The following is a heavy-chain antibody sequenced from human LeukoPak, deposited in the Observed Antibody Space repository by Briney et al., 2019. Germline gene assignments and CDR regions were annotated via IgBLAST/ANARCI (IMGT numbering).Heavy chain of an antibody. D-gene: IGHD6-19*01. V-gene: IGHV6-1*01. CDR3: ARDFGTTGWHTFDY. Sequence: SQTLSLTCVVSGDSVSSKNGAWNWIRQSPSRGLEWLGRTYYRSKWYNDYAESMEGRMTISQDTSKYQYSLHLNSVTPDDTAVYYCARDFGTTGWHTFDYWGQGTLVTVSS. CDR2: TYYRSKWYN. CDR1: GDSVSSKNGA. J-gene: IGHJ4*02.